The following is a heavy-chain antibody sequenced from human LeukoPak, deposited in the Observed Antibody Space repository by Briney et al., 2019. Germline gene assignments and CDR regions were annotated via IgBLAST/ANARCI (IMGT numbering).Heavy chain of an antibody. CDR2: INSGGDYK. D-gene: IGHD3-9*01. J-gene: IGHJ4*02. Sequence: GGSLRLSCAPPGFTFNTFNMNWFRQAPGKGLEWVSSINSGGDYKYYADSVKGRFTTSRDNAKNSLSLQLSSLRVEDTAIYYCARGHYDVLASSYKWTPDYWGQGTLVTVSS. CDR1: GFTFNTFN. CDR3: ARGHYDVLASSYKWTPDY. V-gene: IGHV3-21*01.